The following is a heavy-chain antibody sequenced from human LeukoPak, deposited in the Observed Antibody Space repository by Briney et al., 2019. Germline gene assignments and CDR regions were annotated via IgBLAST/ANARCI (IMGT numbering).Heavy chain of an antibody. Sequence: GGSLRLSCAASGFIFSTFAMHWVRQAPGKGLEWVALISYDGNFRNYAESVKGRFTISRDNSKNTLYLQMNLLRAEDTAVYYCGEIQRGSKNGMGVWGQGTTVTVSS. CDR3: GEIQRGSKNGMGV. CDR1: GFIFSTFA. J-gene: IGHJ6*02. CDR2: ISYDGNFR. V-gene: IGHV3-30*14. D-gene: IGHD5-12*01.